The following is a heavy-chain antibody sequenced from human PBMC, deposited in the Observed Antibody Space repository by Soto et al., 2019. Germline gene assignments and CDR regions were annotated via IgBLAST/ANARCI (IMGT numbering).Heavy chain of an antibody. J-gene: IGHJ6*02. CDR1: GYTFTGYY. CDR2: INPNSGGT. D-gene: IGHD2-15*01. Sequence: QVQLVQSGAEVKKPGASVKVSCKASGYTFTGYYMHWVRQAPGQGLEWMGWINPNSGGTNYAQKCQGWVTMTRDTSISTAYMELSRLRSDDTAVYYCARDGGGSIPGGMDVWGQGTTVTVSS. CDR3: ARDGGGSIPGGMDV. V-gene: IGHV1-2*04.